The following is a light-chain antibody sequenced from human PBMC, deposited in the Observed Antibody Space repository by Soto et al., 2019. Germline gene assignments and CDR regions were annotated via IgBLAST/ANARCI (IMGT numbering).Light chain of an antibody. CDR3: QQRSNWPPGLT. J-gene: IGKJ4*01. V-gene: IGKV3-11*01. CDR1: QSVSSY. CDR2: DAS. Sequence: EIVLTQSPATLSLSPGERATLSCRASQSVSSYLAWYQQKPGQSPRLLIYDASNRATGIPARFSGSRSGTDFTLTISRLEPEDFAVYYCQQRSNWPPGLTFGGGTKVEIQ.